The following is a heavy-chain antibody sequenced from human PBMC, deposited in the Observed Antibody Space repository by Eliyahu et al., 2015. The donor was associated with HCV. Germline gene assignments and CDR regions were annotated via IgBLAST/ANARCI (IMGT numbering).Heavy chain of an antibody. Sequence: EVLLVESGGVVVQPGGSLRLTCAASGFSFDDYTMHWVRQSPGKGLEWVSLITWDGYHTYYADSVKGRFTISRDNSKNSLYLQMHSLTTEDTALYYCAKDRGITVAAMGSWGLGTLVTVSS. CDR1: GFSFDDYT. V-gene: IGHV3-43*01. CDR2: ITWDGYHT. CDR3: AKDRGITVAAMGS. D-gene: IGHD6-19*01. J-gene: IGHJ4*02.